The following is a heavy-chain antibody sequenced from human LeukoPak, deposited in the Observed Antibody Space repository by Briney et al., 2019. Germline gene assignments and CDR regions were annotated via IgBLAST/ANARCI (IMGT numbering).Heavy chain of an antibody. Sequence: SQTLSLTCTVSGGSISSGGYYWSWIRQHPGKGLEWIGETQHSGSTNYNPSLKSRVTISVDKSNNQFSLKLRSVTAADTAVYYCARGHSSSWYLWGQGTLVTVSS. V-gene: IGHV4-31*03. CDR3: ARGHSSSWYL. J-gene: IGHJ4*02. CDR1: GGSISSGGYY. CDR2: TQHSGST. D-gene: IGHD6-13*01.